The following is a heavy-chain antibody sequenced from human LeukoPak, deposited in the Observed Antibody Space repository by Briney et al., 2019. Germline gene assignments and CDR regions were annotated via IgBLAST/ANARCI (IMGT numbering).Heavy chain of an antibody. CDR2: INPNSGGT. J-gene: IGHJ5*02. D-gene: IGHD3-10*01. CDR1: GYTFTGYY. CDR3: ARVPQPPLIPWGVTPRGLRFDP. Sequence: ASVNVSCKASGYTFTGYYMHWVRQAPGQGLEWMGWINPNSGGTNYAQKFQGRVTMTRDTSISTAYMELSRLRSDDTAVYYCARVPQPPLIPWGVTPRGLRFDPWGQGTLVTVSS. V-gene: IGHV1-2*02.